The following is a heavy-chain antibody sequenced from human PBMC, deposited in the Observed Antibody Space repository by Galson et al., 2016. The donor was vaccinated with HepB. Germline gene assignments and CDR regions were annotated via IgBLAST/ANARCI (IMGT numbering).Heavy chain of an antibody. CDR2: IRGNNDKT. D-gene: IGHD2-21*02. CDR3: AKSLLFRVGASAEFDD. Sequence: SLRLSCAASGFSVSNYAMTWVRQAPGKGLEWVSRIRGNNDKTDYADSVKGRFTISRDNSKNTVFLQMNSLRAEDMALYYCAKSLLFRVGASAEFDDWGQGTLVTVSS. CDR1: GFSVSNYA. J-gene: IGHJ4*02. V-gene: IGHV3-23*01.